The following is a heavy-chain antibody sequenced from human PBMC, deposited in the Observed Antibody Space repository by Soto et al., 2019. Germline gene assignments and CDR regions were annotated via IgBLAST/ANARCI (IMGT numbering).Heavy chain of an antibody. CDR3: ASIPSAAYCGGDCYPDAFDI. CDR2: ISAYNGNT. Sequence: ASVKVSCKASGYTFTSYGISWVRQAPGQGLEWMGWISAYNGNTNYAQKLQGRVTMTTDTSTSTAYMELRSLRSDDTAVYYCASIPSAAYCGGDCYPDAFDIWVQGTMVTVSS. V-gene: IGHV1-18*04. D-gene: IGHD2-21*02. CDR1: GYTFTSYG. J-gene: IGHJ3*02.